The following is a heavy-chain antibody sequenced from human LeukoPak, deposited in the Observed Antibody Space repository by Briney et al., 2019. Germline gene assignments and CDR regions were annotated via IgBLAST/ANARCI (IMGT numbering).Heavy chain of an antibody. V-gene: IGHV3-23*01. CDR1: GYTFISYA. CDR2: ITTSGGST. J-gene: IGHJ4*02. D-gene: IGHD1-1*01. Sequence: GGSLRLSCAASGYTFISYAMSWVRQAPGKGLEWVSGITTSGGSTYYADSVKGRFTISRDSSKNTLYLQMNSLRAEDTALYYCVKVATASIYYFDYWGQGTLVTVSS. CDR3: VKVATASIYYFDY.